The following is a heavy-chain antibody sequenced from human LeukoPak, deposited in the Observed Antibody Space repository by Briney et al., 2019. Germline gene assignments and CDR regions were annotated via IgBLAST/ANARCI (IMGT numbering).Heavy chain of an antibody. V-gene: IGHV3-13*01. Sequence: GGSLRLSCVASGFSFSTYDMYWVRQAAGRGLEWVSALGTNGDSYYLGSVKGRFTISRDDGKDSLYLQMNSLGVEDTAVYYCTRELRGIASHYHGMDVWGQGTTVTVSS. CDR2: LGTNGDS. CDR3: TRELRGIASHYHGMDV. J-gene: IGHJ6*02. D-gene: IGHD6-6*01. CDR1: GFSFSTYD.